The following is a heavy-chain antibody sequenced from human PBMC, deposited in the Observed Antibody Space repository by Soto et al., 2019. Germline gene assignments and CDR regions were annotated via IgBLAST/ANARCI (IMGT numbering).Heavy chain of an antibody. J-gene: IGHJ4*02. CDR3: VREASSSGLHLDH. V-gene: IGHV3-23*01. CDR2: ISGSGSST. D-gene: IGHD6-6*01. CDR1: GFTFSSYA. Sequence: PGGSLRLSCGACGFTFSSYAMSWVRQAPGKGLEWVSFISGSGSSTYYADSVKGRFTISRGNSKNTLYLQMNSLRAEDAAVYYCVREASSSGLHLDHWGRGTRVTVS.